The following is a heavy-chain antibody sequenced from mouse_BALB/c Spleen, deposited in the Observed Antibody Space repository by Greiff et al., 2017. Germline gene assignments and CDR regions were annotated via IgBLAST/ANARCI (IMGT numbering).Heavy chain of an antibody. CDR3: ARGYYRYDVDYAMDY. Sequence: VQLQQSGAELAKPGASVKMSCKASGYTFTSYWMHWVKQRPGQGLEWIGYINPSTGYTEYNQKFKDKATLTADKSSSTAYMQLSSLTSEDSAVYYCARGYYRYDVDYAMDYWGQGTSVTVSS. V-gene: IGHV1-7*01. CDR1: GYTFTSYW. D-gene: IGHD2-14*01. CDR2: INPSTGYT. J-gene: IGHJ4*01.